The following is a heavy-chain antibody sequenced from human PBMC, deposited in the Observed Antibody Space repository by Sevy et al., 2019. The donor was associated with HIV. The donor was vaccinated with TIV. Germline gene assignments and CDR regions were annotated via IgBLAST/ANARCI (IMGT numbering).Heavy chain of an antibody. Sequence: GGSLRLSCAASGFTFSSYWMHWVRQAPGKGLVWVSRINSDGNTTTYADSVTGRFTISRDNAKNPLYRQMNSVRAEETAGYYCARDRAYCSGGSCYSDWGGFDPWGQGTLVTVSS. CDR1: GFTFSSYW. J-gene: IGHJ5*02. CDR2: INSDGNTT. D-gene: IGHD2-15*01. CDR3: ARDRAYCSGGSCYSDWGGFDP. V-gene: IGHV3-74*01.